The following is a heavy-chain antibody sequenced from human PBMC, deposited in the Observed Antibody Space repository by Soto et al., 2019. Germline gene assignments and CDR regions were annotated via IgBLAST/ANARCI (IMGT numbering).Heavy chain of an antibody. CDR1: GGSISSYY. V-gene: IGHV4-59*01. D-gene: IGHD3-10*01. Sequence: SETLSLTCTVSGGSISSYYWSWIRQPPGKGLEWIGYIYYTGTTNYNPSLKSRVVMSLDTTKNHFSLKLSSVTAADTAVYYCARDSILRVRAFDYWGRGPLGTVSS. CDR2: IYYTGTT. CDR3: ARDSILRVRAFDY. J-gene: IGHJ4*02.